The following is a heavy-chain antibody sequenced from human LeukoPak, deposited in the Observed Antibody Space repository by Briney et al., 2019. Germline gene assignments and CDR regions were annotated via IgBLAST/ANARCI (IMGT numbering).Heavy chain of an antibody. CDR1: GFTFSTSA. CDR2: ISGSGGTT. D-gene: IGHD2-2*01. Sequence: GGSLRLSCAASGFTFSTSAMSWVRQVPGKGLVWVSSISGSGGTTYKADSVRGRFTISRDNSKNTLHLQMNSLRAEDTAVYYCAKSEGGTSRRPFDYWGQGTLVTVSS. J-gene: IGHJ4*02. CDR3: AKSEGGTSRRPFDY. V-gene: IGHV3-23*01.